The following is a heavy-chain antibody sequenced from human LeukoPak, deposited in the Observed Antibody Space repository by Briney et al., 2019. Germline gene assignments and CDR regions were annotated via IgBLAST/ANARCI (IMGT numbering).Heavy chain of an antibody. J-gene: IGHJ3*02. CDR1: GFTFDDYA. CDR3: AKDSGSHAGAFDI. CDR2: ISWNSGSI. Sequence: PGRSLRLSCAASGFTFDDYAMHWVRQAPGKGLEWVSGISWNSGSIGYADSVKGRFTISRDNAKNSLYLQMNSLGAEDTALYYCAKDSGSHAGAFDIWGQGTMVTVSS. V-gene: IGHV3-9*01. D-gene: IGHD1-26*01.